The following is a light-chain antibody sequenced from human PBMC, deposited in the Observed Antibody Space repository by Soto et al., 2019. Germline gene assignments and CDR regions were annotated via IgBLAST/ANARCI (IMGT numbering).Light chain of an antibody. CDR2: GAS. V-gene: IGKV3-15*01. J-gene: IGKJ1*01. Sequence: EMVMTQSPATLSVSLGERATLSCRASQSVRTKLVWYQQKPGQAPRLLSYGASTRATGIPARFSGSGYGTEFILTISNLQSEDFAVYYCQQHDQGWTFGQGTKVEIK. CDR1: QSVRTK. CDR3: QQHDQGWT.